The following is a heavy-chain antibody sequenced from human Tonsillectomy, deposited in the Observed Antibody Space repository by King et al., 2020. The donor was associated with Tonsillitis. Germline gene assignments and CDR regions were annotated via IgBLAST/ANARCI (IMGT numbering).Heavy chain of an antibody. J-gene: IGHJ4*02. CDR3: AKGSGNYYFDY. D-gene: IGHD2-15*01. Sequence: LVESGGGLVQPGGSLRLSCAASVFTFSNYGMSWVRQAPGKGLEWVSTIDHSGRTTYYADSVKGRFTISRDNSKNTLHLQMNSLRVEDTAVYYCAKGSGNYYFDYWGQGTVVTVSS. V-gene: IGHV3-23*04. CDR2: IDHSGRTT. CDR1: VFTFSNYG.